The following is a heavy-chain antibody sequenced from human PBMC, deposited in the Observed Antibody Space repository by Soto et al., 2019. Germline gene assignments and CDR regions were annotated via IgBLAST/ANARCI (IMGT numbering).Heavy chain of an antibody. CDR1: GDPISSYY. V-gene: IGHV4-4*07. CDR3: AKAIQYSVGHRQIHF. J-gene: IGHJ4*02. D-gene: IGHD5-12*01. CDR2: VSVSGSS. Sequence: SETLSLTCTVSGDPISSYYWSWIRQPAGKGLEWIGRVSVSGSSNYNPSLKSRVIMSVDASRNRFSLRLSSVTAADTAMYYCAKAIQYSVGHRQIHFWGQGTLVTVSS.